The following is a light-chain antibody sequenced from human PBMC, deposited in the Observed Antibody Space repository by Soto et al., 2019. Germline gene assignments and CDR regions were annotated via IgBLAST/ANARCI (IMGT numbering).Light chain of an antibody. V-gene: IGKV1-39*01. J-gene: IGKJ1*01. CDR1: HSISRY. Sequence: DIQMTHSPSSLSASVGDRVTITCRASHSISRYLNWYQQKQGKAPKXLIYVASSLQSGVPSRFSGSGSGTDLTITISSLKPEDFETYSCQQTYTTPETFGQGTKVDIK. CDR2: VAS. CDR3: QQTYTTPET.